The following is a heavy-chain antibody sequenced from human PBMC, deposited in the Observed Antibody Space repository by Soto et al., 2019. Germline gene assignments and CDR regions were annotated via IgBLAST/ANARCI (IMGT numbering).Heavy chain of an antibody. J-gene: IGHJ4*02. V-gene: IGHV4-4*02. D-gene: IGHD6-19*01. Sequence: SETLSLTCAVSGGSISSSNWRSWVRQPPGKGLEWIGEIYHSGSTNYNPSLKSRVTISVDKSKNQFSLNLSSVTAADTAVYYCARIAVAGTRFDYWGQGTLVTVS. CDR3: ARIAVAGTRFDY. CDR1: GGSISSSNW. CDR2: IYHSGST.